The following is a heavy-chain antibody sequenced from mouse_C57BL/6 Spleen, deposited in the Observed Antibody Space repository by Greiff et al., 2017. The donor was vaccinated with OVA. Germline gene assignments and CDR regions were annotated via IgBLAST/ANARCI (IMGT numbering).Heavy chain of an antibody. CDR2: IWSGGST. CDR1: GFSLTSYG. V-gene: IGHV2-2*01. J-gene: IGHJ3*01. CDR3: ASHYGSSPWFAY. Sequence: VKLMESGPGLVQPSQSLSITCTVSGFSLTSYGVHWVRQSPGKGLEWLGVIWSGGSTDYNAAFISRLSISKDNSKSQVFFKMNSLQADDTAIYYCASHYGSSPWFAYWGQGTLVTVSA. D-gene: IGHD1-1*01.